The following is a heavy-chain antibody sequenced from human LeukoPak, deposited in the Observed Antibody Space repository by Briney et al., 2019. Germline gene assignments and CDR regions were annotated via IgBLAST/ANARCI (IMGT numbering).Heavy chain of an antibody. CDR3: ARDNSVEDFAWWFDP. V-gene: IGHV1-46*01. Sequence: GASVKVSSTASGFSFTSHDINRVRQAPGPGGEWLGRINPSGSSTLYAQKFQGRVTMTRDMSTTTDYMELSSLRSEDTAVYYCARDNSVEDFAWWFDPWGQGTLVTVSS. CDR1: GFSFTSHD. D-gene: IGHD4-23*01. J-gene: IGHJ5*02. CDR2: INPSGSST.